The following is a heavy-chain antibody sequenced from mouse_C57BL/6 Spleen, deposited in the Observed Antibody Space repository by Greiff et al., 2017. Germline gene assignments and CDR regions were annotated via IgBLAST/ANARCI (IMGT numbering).Heavy chain of an antibody. CDR1: GFTFSSSA. CDR2: ISDGGSYT. CDR3: ARDEGGRGYFDY. V-gene: IGHV5-4*01. J-gene: IGHJ2*01. Sequence: EVMLVESGGGLVKPGGSLKLSCAASGFTFSSSAMSWVRQTPEKRLEWVATISDGGSYTYYPDNVKGRFTISRDNAKNNLYLQMSHLKSEDTAMYYCARDEGGRGYFDYWGQGTTRTVSS.